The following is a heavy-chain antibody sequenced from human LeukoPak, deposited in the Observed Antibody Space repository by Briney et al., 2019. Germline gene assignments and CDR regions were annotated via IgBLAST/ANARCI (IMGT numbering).Heavy chain of an antibody. D-gene: IGHD4-11*01. Sequence: GGSLRLSCAASGFTFSSYWMSWVRQAPGKGLEWVANIKQDGSEKYYVDSVKGRFTISRDNAKNSLYLQMNSLRAEDTAVYYCAKGTTVTTPWTYYYYMDVWGKGTTVTVSS. J-gene: IGHJ6*03. V-gene: IGHV3-7*03. CDR2: IKQDGSEK. CDR1: GFTFSSYW. CDR3: AKGTTVTTPWTYYYYMDV.